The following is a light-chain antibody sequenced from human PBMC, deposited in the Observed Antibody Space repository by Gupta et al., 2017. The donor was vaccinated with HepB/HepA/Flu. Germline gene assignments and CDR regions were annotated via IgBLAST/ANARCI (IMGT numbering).Light chain of an antibody. CDR1: SSDIGHYNF. CDR2: DVS. J-gene: IGLJ2*01. CDR3: SSYTPSNTMV. V-gene: IGLV2-14*03. Sequence: QSALTQPASLSGSPGQSITISCTGTSSDIGHYNFVSWYQQYPGKAPTLVMYDVSSRPSGVSARVSGSKSANTDSLTISGLQTEDEADDHCSSYTPSNTMVFGGGTQVTVL.